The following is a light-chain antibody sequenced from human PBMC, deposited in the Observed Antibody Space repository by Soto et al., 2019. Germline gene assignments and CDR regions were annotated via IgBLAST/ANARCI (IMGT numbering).Light chain of an antibody. J-gene: IGKJ1*01. Sequence: EIVLTQSPATLSLSPGERATLSCRASQSVSSYLAWYQQKPGQAPRLLIYDASNRATGIPGRFSGSGSGTDFTLPISSLEPEDFAVYYCQQHGNWPWTFGQGAKVDIK. CDR2: DAS. CDR1: QSVSSY. CDR3: QQHGNWPWT. V-gene: IGKV3-11*01.